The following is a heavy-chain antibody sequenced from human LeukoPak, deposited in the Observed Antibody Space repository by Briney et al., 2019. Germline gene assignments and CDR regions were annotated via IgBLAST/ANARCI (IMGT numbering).Heavy chain of an antibody. CDR1: GFTFSSYA. CDR2: ISGSGGST. Sequence: GGSLRLSCAASGFTFSSYAMSWVRQAPGKGLEWVSAISGSGGSTYYADSVKGRFTISRDNSKNTLYLQMNSLRAEDTAVYYCARDLTYSSGYPGVLWGQGTLVTVSS. CDR3: ARDLTYSSGYPGVL. J-gene: IGHJ4*02. D-gene: IGHD3-22*01. V-gene: IGHV3-23*01.